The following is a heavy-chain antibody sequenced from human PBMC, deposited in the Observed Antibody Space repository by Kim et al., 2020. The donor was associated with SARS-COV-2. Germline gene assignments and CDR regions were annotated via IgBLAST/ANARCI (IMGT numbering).Heavy chain of an antibody. CDR3: ARSVVTEFDY. D-gene: IGHD2-15*01. Sequence: NTNYSQKFQGRVTITRDTSASTAYMELSSLRSEDTAVYYCARSVVTEFDYWGQGTLVTVSS. J-gene: IGHJ4*02. V-gene: IGHV1-3*01. CDR2: NT.